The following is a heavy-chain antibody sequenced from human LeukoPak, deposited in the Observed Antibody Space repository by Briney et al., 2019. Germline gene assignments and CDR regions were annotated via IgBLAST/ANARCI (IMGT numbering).Heavy chain of an antibody. CDR1: GFTFTDYW. V-gene: IGHV3-7*01. CDR3: ARDGAAAGLYFDL. D-gene: IGHD6-13*01. CDR2: IRQDGSEK. Sequence: GGSLRLTCEVSGFTFTDYWMNWVRQAPGKGPEWVASIRQDGSEKTYVDSVKGRFTISRDNTKNSLSLQLNGLRAEDTAVYYCARDGAAAGLYFDLWGQGTLVTVSS. J-gene: IGHJ4*01.